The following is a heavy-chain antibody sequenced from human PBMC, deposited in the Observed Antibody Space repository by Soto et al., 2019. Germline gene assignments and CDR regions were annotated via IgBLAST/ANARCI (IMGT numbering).Heavy chain of an antibody. V-gene: IGHV3-53*01. CDR3: ARDQASYGMDV. CDR1: GFTVSSNY. J-gene: IGHJ6*02. Sequence: PGGSLRLSCAASGFTVSSNYMSWVRQAPGKGLEWVSVIYSGGSTYYADSVEGRFTISRDNSKNTLYLQMNSLRAEDTAVYYCARDQASYGMDVWGQGTTVTVSS. CDR2: IYSGGST.